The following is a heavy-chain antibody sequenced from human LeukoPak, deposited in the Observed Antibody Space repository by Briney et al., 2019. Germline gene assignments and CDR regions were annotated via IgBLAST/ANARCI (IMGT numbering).Heavy chain of an antibody. V-gene: IGHV4-4*09. J-gene: IGHJ6*03. CDR1: GGSITSYY. CDR3: ARAPTKIYYYMDV. CDR2: IYTSGST. Sequence: SETLSLTCTVSGGSITSYYWSWIRQPPGKGLEWIGYIYTSGSTNYNPSLKGRVTISVDTSKNQVSLKVSSVTAADTAVYYCARAPTKIYYYMDVWGKGTTDTVSS. D-gene: IGHD5-24*01.